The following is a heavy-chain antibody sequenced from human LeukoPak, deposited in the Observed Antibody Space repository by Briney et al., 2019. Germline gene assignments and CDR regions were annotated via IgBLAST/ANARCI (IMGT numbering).Heavy chain of an antibody. CDR1: GGTFSSYA. CDR2: IIPIFGTA. D-gene: IGHD5-18*01. J-gene: IGHJ6*03. Sequence: SVKVSCKASGGTFSSYAISWVRQAPGQGLEWMGGIIPIFGTANYAQKFQGRVTITADKSTSTAYMELSSLRSEDTAVYYCAREDVVTGLKYYYYYMDVWGKGTTVTVSS. V-gene: IGHV1-69*06. CDR3: AREDVVTGLKYYYYYMDV.